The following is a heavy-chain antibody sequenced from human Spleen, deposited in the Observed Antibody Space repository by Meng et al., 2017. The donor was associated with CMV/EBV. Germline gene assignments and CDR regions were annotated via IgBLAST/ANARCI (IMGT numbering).Heavy chain of an antibody. J-gene: IGHJ4*02. V-gene: IGHV3-53*01. CDR3: ARAEGSGSYHPGPFDC. Sequence: GGSLRLSCAASGFTFSSYPMHWVRQAPGKGLEWVSVIYSGGTKSYADSVKGRFTISRDNSKNTLYLQMNNLRAEDTAVYYCARAEGSGSYHPGPFDCWGQGTLVTVSS. D-gene: IGHD1-26*01. CDR1: GFTFSSYP. CDR2: IYSGGTK.